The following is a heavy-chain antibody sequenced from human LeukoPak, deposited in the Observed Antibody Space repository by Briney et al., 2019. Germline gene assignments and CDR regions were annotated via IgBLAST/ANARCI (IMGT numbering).Heavy chain of an antibody. Sequence: TGGSLRLSCAASGFTFSSYEMNWVRQAPGKGLEWVSYISSGSTIYYADSLKGRFTISRDNAKNSLYLQMNSLRAEDTAVYYCVRADRSSWYSRLDYWGQGTLVTVSS. D-gene: IGHD6-13*01. CDR1: GFTFSSYE. CDR3: VRADRSSWYSRLDY. V-gene: IGHV3-48*03. CDR2: ISSGSTI. J-gene: IGHJ4*02.